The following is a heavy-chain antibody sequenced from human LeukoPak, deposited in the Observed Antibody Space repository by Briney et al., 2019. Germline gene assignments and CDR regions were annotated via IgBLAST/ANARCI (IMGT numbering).Heavy chain of an antibody. CDR2: ISSSGSTI. CDR3: AREEDNCFDY. V-gene: IGHV3-48*04. Sequence: AGGSLRLSCAASGFTFSSYSMNWVRQAPGKGLEWVSYISSSGSTIYYADSVKGRFTISRDNAKNSLYLQMNSLRAEDTAVYYCAREEDNCFDYWGQGTLVTVSS. CDR1: GFTFSSYS. J-gene: IGHJ4*02. D-gene: IGHD5-24*01.